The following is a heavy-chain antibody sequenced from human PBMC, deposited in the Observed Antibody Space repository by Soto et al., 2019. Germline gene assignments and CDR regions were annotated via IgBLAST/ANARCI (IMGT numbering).Heavy chain of an antibody. CDR1: GGSISSGGYY. V-gene: IGHV4-31*03. J-gene: IGHJ6*02. CDR3: ARSPRPDYVWGSYRYIPYYYGMDV. D-gene: IGHD3-16*02. CDR2: IYYSGST. Sequence: QVQLQESGPGLVKPSQTLSLTCTVSGGSISSGGYYWSWIRQHPGKGLEWIGYIYYSGSTYYNPSLKSRVTISVDTSKNQFSLKLSSVTAADTAVYYCARSPRPDYVWGSYRYIPYYYGMDVWGQGTTVTVSS.